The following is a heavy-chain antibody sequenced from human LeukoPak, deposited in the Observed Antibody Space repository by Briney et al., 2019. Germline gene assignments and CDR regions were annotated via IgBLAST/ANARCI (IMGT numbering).Heavy chain of an antibody. D-gene: IGHD2-15*01. CDR2: IYPGDSDT. CDR1: GYSFTSYW. Sequence: PGESLKISCKGSGYSFTSYWSGCGRQMPGKGLEWMGIIYPGDSDTRYGPSFQAQITISADKSISTAYPDWSSQNCSNSAMYYCKRLGCSWGQGTLVTVSS. CDR3: KRLGCS. V-gene: IGHV5-51*01. J-gene: IGHJ5*02.